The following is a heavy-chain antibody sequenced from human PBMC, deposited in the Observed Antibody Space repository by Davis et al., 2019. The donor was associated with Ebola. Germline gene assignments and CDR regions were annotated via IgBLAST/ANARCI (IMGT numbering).Heavy chain of an antibody. CDR1: GYSFTSYW. J-gene: IGHJ3*02. CDR2: IYPGDSDT. V-gene: IGHV5-51*01. CDR3: ARQLPLTGDRDAFDI. D-gene: IGHD7-27*01. Sequence: KVSCKGSGYSFTSYWIGWVRQMPGKGLEWMGIIYPGDSDTRYSPSFQGQVTISADKSISTAYLQWSSLKASDTAMYYCARQLPLTGDRDAFDIWGQGTMVTVSS.